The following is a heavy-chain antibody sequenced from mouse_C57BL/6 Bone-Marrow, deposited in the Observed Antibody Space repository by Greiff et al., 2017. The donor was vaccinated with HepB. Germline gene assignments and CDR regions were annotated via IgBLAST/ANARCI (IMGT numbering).Heavy chain of an antibody. Sequence: EVKLVESGPELVKPGASVKMSCKASGYTFTDYNMHWVKQSHGKSLEWIGYINPNNGGTSYNQKFKGKATLTVNKSSSTAYMELRSLTSEDSAVYYCARIGQLRLPFAYWGQGTLVTVSA. J-gene: IGHJ3*01. CDR2: INPNNGGT. V-gene: IGHV1-22*01. CDR3: ARIGQLRLPFAY. D-gene: IGHD3-2*02. CDR1: GYTFTDYN.